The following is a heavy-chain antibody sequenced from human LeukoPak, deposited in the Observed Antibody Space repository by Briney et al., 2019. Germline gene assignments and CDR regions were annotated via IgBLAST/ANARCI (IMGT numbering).Heavy chain of an antibody. J-gene: IGHJ5*02. V-gene: IGHV3-21*01. CDR3: ARDLYEGELLWGPNWFDP. Sequence: GGSLRLSCAASGFTFSSYSMNWVRQAPGKGLEWVSSISSSSSYIYYADSVKGRFTISRDNAKNSLYLQMNSLRAEDTAVYYCARDLYEGELLWGPNWFDPWGQGTLVTVSS. D-gene: IGHD3-10*01. CDR2: ISSSSSYI. CDR1: GFTFSSYS.